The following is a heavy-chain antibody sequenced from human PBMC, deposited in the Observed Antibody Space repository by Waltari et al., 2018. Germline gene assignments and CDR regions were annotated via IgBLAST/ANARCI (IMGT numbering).Heavy chain of an antibody. V-gene: IGHV4-31*09. CDR1: GGSISSGGYY. Sequence: QVQLQESGPGLVKPSQTLSLTCTVSGGSISSGGYYWSWIRQHPGKGLEWIGYIYHSGSTYYNPSLKSRVTISVDRSKNQFSLKLSSVTAADTAVYYCAGLRGSGWVYYFDYWGQGTLVTVSS. J-gene: IGHJ4*02. CDR3: AGLRGSGWVYYFDY. D-gene: IGHD6-19*01. CDR2: IYHSGST.